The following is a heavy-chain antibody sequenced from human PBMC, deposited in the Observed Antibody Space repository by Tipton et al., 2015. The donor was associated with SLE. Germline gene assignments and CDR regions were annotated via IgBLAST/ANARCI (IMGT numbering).Heavy chain of an antibody. CDR2: IYYSGST. Sequence: LRLSCTVSGGSISSYYWSWIRQPPGKGLEWIGYIYYSGSTNYNPSLKSRVTISVDTSENQFSLKLSSVTAADTAVYYCARDAKCPITTAEYFDLWGRGTQVTVSS. D-gene: IGHD5-12*01. J-gene: IGHJ2*01. CDR3: ARDAKCPITTAEYFDL. V-gene: IGHV4-59*12. CDR1: GGSISSYY.